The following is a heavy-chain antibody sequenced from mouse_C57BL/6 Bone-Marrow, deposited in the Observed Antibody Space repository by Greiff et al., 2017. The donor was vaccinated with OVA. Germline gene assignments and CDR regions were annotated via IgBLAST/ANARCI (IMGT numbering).Heavy chain of an antibody. CDR1: GFTFSSYA. Sequence: EVKLEESGEGLVKPGGSLKLSCAASGFTFSSYAMSWVRQTPEKRLEWVAYISSGGDYIYYADTVKGRFTISRDNARNTLYLQMSSLKSEDTAMYYCTRVYGSSFAYWGQGTLVTVSA. CDR3: TRVYGSSFAY. J-gene: IGHJ3*01. CDR2: ISSGGDYI. V-gene: IGHV5-9-1*02. D-gene: IGHD1-1*01.